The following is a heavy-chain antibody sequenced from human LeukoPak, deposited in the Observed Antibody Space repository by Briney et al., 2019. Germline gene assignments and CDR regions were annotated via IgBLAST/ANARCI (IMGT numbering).Heavy chain of an antibody. CDR1: GFTFSSYG. J-gene: IGHJ6*03. CDR3: ASLLTGSYYYMDV. Sequence: GGSLRLSCAASGFTFSSYGMHWVRQAPGKGLEWVAFIRYDGSNKYYADSVKGRFTISRDNSKNTLYLQMNSLRAEDTAVYYCASLLTGSYYYMDVWGKGTTVTISS. CDR2: IRYDGSNK. D-gene: IGHD3-9*01. V-gene: IGHV3-30*02.